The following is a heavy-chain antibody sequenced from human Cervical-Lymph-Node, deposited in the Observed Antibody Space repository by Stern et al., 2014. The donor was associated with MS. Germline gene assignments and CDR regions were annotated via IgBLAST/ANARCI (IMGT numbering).Heavy chain of an antibody. V-gene: IGHV1-46*03. CDR1: GYTFTSYF. Sequence: VQLVESGAEVKKPGASVKVSCKASGYTFTSYFLNWVRQAPGQGLEWLGIINPSGGRTTYAQKFQGRVTMTTDPSPSTEYMVLSGLASEDAAVYYCAKVDIASWKVDYWGQGTLVTVSS. CDR2: INPSGGRT. J-gene: IGHJ4*02. D-gene: IGHD2-2*01. CDR3: AKVDIASWKVDY.